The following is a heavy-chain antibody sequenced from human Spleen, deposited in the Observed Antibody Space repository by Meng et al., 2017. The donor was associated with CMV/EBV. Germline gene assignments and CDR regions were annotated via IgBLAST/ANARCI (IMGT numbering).Heavy chain of an antibody. Sequence: GGSLRLSCAASGFTFSSYEMNWVRQAPGKGLEWVSYISSSGSTIYYADSVKGRFTISTDNAKNSLYLQMNSLRGEDTAVYYCVRGSSRFCTSTSCYNLDYWGQGALVTVSS. CDR3: VRGSSRFCTSTSCYNLDY. CDR2: ISSSGSTI. D-gene: IGHD2-2*02. V-gene: IGHV3-48*03. CDR1: GFTFSSYE. J-gene: IGHJ4*02.